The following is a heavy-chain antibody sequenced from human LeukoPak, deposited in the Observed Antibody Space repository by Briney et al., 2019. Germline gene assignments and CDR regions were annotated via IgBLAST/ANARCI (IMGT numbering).Heavy chain of an antibody. CDR3: ARDPRVTDGGDY. V-gene: IGHV4-61*02. D-gene: IGHD1-14*01. CDR1: GGSISSGSYY. Sequence: SETLSLTCTVSGGSISSGSYYWSWIRQPAGKGLEWIGRIYTSGSTNYNPSLKSRVTISVDTSKNQFSLKLSSVTAADTAVYYCARDPRVTDGGDYWGQGTLVTVSS. CDR2: IYTSGST. J-gene: IGHJ4*02.